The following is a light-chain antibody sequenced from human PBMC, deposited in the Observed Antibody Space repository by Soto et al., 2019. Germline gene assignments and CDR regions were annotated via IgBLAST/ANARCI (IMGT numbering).Light chain of an antibody. CDR1: QTISSW. J-gene: IGKJ1*01. Sequence: NRMTKSPSTLSGSEGDRVTITCRASQTISSWLAWYQQKPGKAPKLLIYKASTLKSGVPSRFSGSGSGTEFTLTISSLQPDDFATYYCQHYNSYSEAFGQGTKVDIK. CDR3: QHYNSYSEA. CDR2: KAS. V-gene: IGKV1-5*03.